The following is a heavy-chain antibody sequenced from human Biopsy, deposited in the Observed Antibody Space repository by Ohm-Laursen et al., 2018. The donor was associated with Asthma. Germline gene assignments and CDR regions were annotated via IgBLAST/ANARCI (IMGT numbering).Heavy chain of an antibody. CDR1: GYPFTDYY. D-gene: IGHD3-16*01. CDR3: ARIKIRIGAGTDRYFDL. Sequence: SVKVSCKASGYPFTDYYVHWVRRAPGQGLEWMGRIDPNSGGTNYAQKFLGRVTMTRDTSVNTAFMVLSRLRSDDTAVYYCARIKIRIGAGTDRYFDLWGRGTLVTVSS. J-gene: IGHJ2*01. V-gene: IGHV1-2*06. CDR2: IDPNSGGT.